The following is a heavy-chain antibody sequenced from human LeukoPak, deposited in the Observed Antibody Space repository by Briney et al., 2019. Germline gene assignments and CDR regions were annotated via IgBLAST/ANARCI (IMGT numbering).Heavy chain of an antibody. CDR2: MNPKSGNT. CDR3: ARGITHKRRGHDY. J-gene: IGHJ4*02. D-gene: IGHD3-10*01. Sequence: ASVKVSCKASGYTFTSYDINWVRQATGQGLEWMGWMNPKSGNTGYAQKFQGRVPMTMNTSISTAYMELSSLRSEDTAVYYCARGITHKRRGHDYWGQGTLVTVSS. CDR1: GYTFTSYD. V-gene: IGHV1-8*01.